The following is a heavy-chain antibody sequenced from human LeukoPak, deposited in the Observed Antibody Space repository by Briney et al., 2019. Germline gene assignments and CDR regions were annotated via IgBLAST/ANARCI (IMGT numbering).Heavy chain of an antibody. D-gene: IGHD2-15*01. CDR2: LSGAGGRGA. CDR3: VRGNRCSDGGGWFDP. Sequence: GGSLRLSCAASGVELTPYAMSWVRQAPGKGLEWVATLSGAGGRGAHYADSGRGRFTISRDDSQSTLYLQLHNLRVEGTALYYRVRGNRCSDGGGWFDPWGQGTLVTVSS. CDR1: GVELTPYA. J-gene: IGHJ5*02. V-gene: IGHV3-23*01.